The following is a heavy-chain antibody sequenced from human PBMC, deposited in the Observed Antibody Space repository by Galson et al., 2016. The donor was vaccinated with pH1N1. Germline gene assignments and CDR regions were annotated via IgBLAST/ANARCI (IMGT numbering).Heavy chain of an antibody. Sequence: SVKVSCKASGGSFISHAITWVRQAPGQGLEWMGGIIPVFGTANYAQKFRGRVSITTDESTSTASMELSSLTSEDTAVYYCAKRYRSGWYYFDYWGQGTLVTVSS. CDR3: AKRYRSGWYYFDY. D-gene: IGHD6-19*01. CDR1: GGSFISHA. CDR2: IIPVFGTA. V-gene: IGHV1-69*05. J-gene: IGHJ4*02.